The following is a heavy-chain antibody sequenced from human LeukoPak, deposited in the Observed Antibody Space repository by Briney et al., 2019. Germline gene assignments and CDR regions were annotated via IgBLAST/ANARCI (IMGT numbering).Heavy chain of an antibody. CDR3: ARGEGYCSGGSCLGY. D-gene: IGHD2-15*01. J-gene: IGHJ4*02. Sequence: GGSLRLSCAASGFTFSSYAMSWVRQAPGKGLEWVSVISGSGGSTNYADSVKGRFTISRDNSKNTLYLQMHSLRGDDTAVYYCARGEGYCSGGSCLGYWGQGTLVTVSS. CDR2: ISGSGGST. CDR1: GFTFSSYA. V-gene: IGHV3-23*01.